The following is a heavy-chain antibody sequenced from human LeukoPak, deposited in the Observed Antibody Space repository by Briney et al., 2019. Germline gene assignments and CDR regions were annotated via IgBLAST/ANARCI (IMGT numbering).Heavy chain of an antibody. J-gene: IGHJ4*02. CDR3: ARGDSSGWLITRYYFDY. CDR1: GYTFTGYY. CDR2: INPNSGGT. Sequence: ASVKVSCKASGYTFTGYYMHWVRQAPGQGVEGMGWINPNSGGTNYAQKFQGRVTMTRDTSISTAYMELSRLRSDDTAVYYCARGDSSGWLITRYYFDYWGQGTLVTVSS. V-gene: IGHV1-2*02. D-gene: IGHD6-19*01.